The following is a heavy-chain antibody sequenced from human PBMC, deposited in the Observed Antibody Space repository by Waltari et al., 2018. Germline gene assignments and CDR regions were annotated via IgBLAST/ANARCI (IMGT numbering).Heavy chain of an antibody. CDR2: VHRSGRA. Sequence: QLQLRQSGPGLVTPSESLSLTCAVSGDSMTSSSWWSWVRQSPGKGLEWIGQVHRSGRANYNPSLASRVTVSIDTSNNQFSLKVASPTAADTAMYYCARDRGRGLYLDSWGQGTLVTVSP. CDR1: GDSMTSSSW. J-gene: IGHJ4*02. CDR3: ARDRGRGLYLDS. D-gene: IGHD2-15*01. V-gene: IGHV4-4*02.